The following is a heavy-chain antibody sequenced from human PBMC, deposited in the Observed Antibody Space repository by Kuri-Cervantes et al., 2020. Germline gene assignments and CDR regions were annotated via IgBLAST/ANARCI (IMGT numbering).Heavy chain of an antibody. CDR3: ARVRGGTYFDL. Sequence: GESLKISCAGSEFTFSSFTMNWVRQAPGKGLEWVSSISSSSSYIHYADSVKGRFTISRDNGKNSLYLQMNSLRAEDTAVYYCARVRGGTYFDLWGQGTLVTVSS. V-gene: IGHV3-21*01. D-gene: IGHD1-1*01. CDR2: ISSSSSYI. J-gene: IGHJ4*02. CDR1: EFTFSSFT.